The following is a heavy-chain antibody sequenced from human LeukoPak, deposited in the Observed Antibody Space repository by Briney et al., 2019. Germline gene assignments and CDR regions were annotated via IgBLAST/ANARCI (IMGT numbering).Heavy chain of an antibody. CDR3: ARKYYYDSERGAFDM. J-gene: IGHJ3*02. D-gene: IGHD3-22*01. CDR2: IYYTGST. V-gene: IGHV4-38-2*02. CDR1: GYSISSGYY. Sequence: PSETLSLTCTVSGYSISSGYYWGWIRQPPGKGLEWIGQIYYTGSTNYNPSLKSRLTMSVDTSKNQFSLRLSSVTPADTAVYYCARKYYYDSERGAFDMWGQGTVVSVTS.